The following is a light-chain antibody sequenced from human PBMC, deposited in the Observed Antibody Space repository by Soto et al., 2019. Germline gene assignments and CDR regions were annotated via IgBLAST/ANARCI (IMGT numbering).Light chain of an antibody. V-gene: IGKV3-15*01. CDR1: QSVSSN. CDR3: QQYASWPLT. J-gene: IGKJ4*01. CDR2: GAS. Sequence: EIVMTQSPATLSVSPGERATLSCRASQSVSSNLAWYQQESGPPPRLLVFGASTRATGVPARFSGSGSGTEFTLTISGLQSEDFAVYFCQQYASWPLTFGGGTKVDIK.